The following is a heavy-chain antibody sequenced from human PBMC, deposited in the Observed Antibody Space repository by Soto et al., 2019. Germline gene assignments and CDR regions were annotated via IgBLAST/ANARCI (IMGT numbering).Heavy chain of an antibody. D-gene: IGHD2-15*01. Sequence: SETLSLTCTVSGGSIGSGGYFWNWIRQHPGKGMEWIGYIHYSGSTYYSPSLKSRVTISRDTAKNQFSLRLSSVTAADTAVFFCARGTGSGMYYFDYWGQGTQVTVSP. CDR3: ARGTGSGMYYFDY. CDR2: IHYSGST. V-gene: IGHV4-31*03. CDR1: GGSIGSGGYF. J-gene: IGHJ4*02.